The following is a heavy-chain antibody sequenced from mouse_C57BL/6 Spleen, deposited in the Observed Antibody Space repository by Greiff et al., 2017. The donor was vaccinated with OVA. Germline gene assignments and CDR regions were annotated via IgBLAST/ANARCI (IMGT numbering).Heavy chain of an antibody. V-gene: IGHV1-52*01. CDR3: ARSPEDMEPFFAG. CDR1: GYTFTSYW. D-gene: IGHD1-1*02. CDR2: IDPSDSET. Sequence: QVQLQQPGAELVRPGSSVKLSCKASGYTFTSYWMHWVKQRPIQGLEWIGNIDPSDSETHYNQKFKDKATLTVDKSSSTAYMQLSSLTSEDSAVYYCARSPEDMEPFFAGWGKGTLVTVSA. J-gene: IGHJ3*01.